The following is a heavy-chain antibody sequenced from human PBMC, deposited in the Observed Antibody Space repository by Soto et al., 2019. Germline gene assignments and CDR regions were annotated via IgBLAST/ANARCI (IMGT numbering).Heavy chain of an antibody. D-gene: IGHD3-10*01. CDR2: IYYSGST. CDR1: GGSISSSSYY. J-gene: IGHJ4*01. CDR3: ARGHYFGSGSTD. V-gene: IGHV4-39*07. Sequence: SETLSLTCTVSGGSISSSSYYWGWIRQPPGKGLEWIGSIYYSGSTYYNPSLKSRVTISVDKSQNQFSLRLSSMTAADTAVYYCARGHYFGSGSTDWGHGTLVTVSS.